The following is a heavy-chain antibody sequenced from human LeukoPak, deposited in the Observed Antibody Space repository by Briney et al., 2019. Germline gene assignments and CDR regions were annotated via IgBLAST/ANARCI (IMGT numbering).Heavy chain of an antibody. CDR3: TRTSGYCGSTSCSAAAYYYGMDV. V-gene: IGHV4-4*02. D-gene: IGHD2-2*01. CDR1: GGSISSSHW. Sequence: SETLSLTCAVSGGSISSSHWWSWVRQPPGKGLEWIGEIHHSGRTNYNPSLKSRVTISVDKSKNQFSLKLSSVTAADTAVYYCTRTSGYCGSTSCSAAAYYYGMDVCGQGTTVTVS. CDR2: IHHSGRT. J-gene: IGHJ6*02.